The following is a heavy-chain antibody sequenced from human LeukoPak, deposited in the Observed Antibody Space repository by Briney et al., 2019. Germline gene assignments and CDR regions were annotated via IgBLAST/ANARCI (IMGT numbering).Heavy chain of an antibody. CDR1: GFTFSSYW. D-gene: IGHD6-13*01. J-gene: IGHJ4*02. CDR3: ARDLAAAGYLDS. Sequence: PGGSLRLSCAASGFTFSSYWMHWVRQAPGKGLVWVSRINSDESSTTYADSVKGRFTISRDNAKNTLYLQMHSLRAEDTAVYYCARDLAAAGYLDSWGQGALVTVSS. CDR2: INSDESST. V-gene: IGHV3-74*01.